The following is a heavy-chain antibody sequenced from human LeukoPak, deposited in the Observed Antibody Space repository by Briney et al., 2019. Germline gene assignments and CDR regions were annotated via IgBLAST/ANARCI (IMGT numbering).Heavy chain of an antibody. V-gene: IGHV1-2*06. J-gene: IGHJ5*02. D-gene: IGHD2-15*01. Sequence: ASVKVSCKASGYTFTGYYMHWVRQAPGQGLEWMGRINPNSGGTNYAQKFQGRVTMTRDTSISTAYMELSRLRSDDTAVYYCARGGDCSGGSCQHNWFDPWGRGTLVTVSS. CDR2: INPNSGGT. CDR1: GYTFTGYY. CDR3: ARGGDCSGGSCQHNWFDP.